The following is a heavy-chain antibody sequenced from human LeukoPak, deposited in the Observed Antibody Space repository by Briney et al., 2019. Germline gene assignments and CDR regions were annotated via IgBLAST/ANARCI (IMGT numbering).Heavy chain of an antibody. CDR1: GYSFTSYW. V-gene: IGHV5-51*01. J-gene: IGHJ4*02. Sequence: GESLKISCKGSGYSFTSYWIGWVRQLPGKGLEWMGIIYPGDSDTRYSPSFQGQVTISADKSITTAYLQWSSLKASDTAMYYCAKIDRTYCSRSSCYALDYWGQGTLVTVSS. CDR3: AKIDRTYCSRSSCYALDY. CDR2: IYPGDSDT. D-gene: IGHD2-2*01.